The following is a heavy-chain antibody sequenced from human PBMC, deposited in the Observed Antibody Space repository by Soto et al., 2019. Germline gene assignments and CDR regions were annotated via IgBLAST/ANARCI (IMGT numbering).Heavy chain of an antibody. J-gene: IGHJ5*02. V-gene: IGHV4-30-4*01. CDR2: IYSGGGT. CDR3: ARAYTVSHRPNCFDP. D-gene: IGHD4-17*01. Sequence: QVQLQESGPGLVKPSQTLSLTCTVSGGSIRSDNYYWSWLRHPPGQGPEWIGCIYSGGGTYYNPSLKSRVTITGDASTTQFSLELSSLTAAGTAVYYCARAYTVSHRPNCFDPWGQGTLFTVSS. CDR1: GGSIRSDNYY.